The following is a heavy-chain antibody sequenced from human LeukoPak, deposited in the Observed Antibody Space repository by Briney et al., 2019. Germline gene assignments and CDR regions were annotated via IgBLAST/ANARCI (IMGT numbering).Heavy chain of an antibody. D-gene: IGHD6-13*01. CDR1: GFTLSSFT. CDR3: ARAYDSSCDY. Sequence: GRSLRLSCAASGFTLSSFTMHWVRHNPGKGLEWVAVISYDESQKWYADSVKDRFTISRDISKNTLFLEMDSLRGEDTAVYYCARAYDSSCDYWGQGSLVTVSS. J-gene: IGHJ4*02. CDR2: ISYDESQK. V-gene: IGHV3-30-3*01.